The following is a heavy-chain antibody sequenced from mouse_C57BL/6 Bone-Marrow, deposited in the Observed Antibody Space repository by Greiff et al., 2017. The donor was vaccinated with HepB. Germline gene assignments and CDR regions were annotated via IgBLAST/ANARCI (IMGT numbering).Heavy chain of an antibody. CDR1: GFTFSDYG. Sequence: EVKLVESGGGLVKPGGSLKLSCAASGFTFSDYGMHWVRQAPEKGLEWVAYISSGSSTIYYADTVKGRFTISRDKAKNTLFLQMTSLRSEDTVMYYGARKVYYDDDGFAYWGQGTLVTVSA. V-gene: IGHV5-17*01. CDR3: ARKVYYDDDGFAY. D-gene: IGHD2-4*01. CDR2: ISSGSSTI. J-gene: IGHJ3*01.